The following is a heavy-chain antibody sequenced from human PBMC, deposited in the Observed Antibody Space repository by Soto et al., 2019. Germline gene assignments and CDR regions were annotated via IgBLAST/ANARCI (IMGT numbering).Heavy chain of an antibody. V-gene: IGHV4-59*01. CDR1: GGSFSGYS. CDR3: AREGNLGRWLQPLDF. Sequence: SETLSLTCAVYGGSFSGYSWSWVRQPPGKGLEWIGNIHYNGNTKYNPSLKSRVTMSVDTSKNQFSLKPISVTAADTAKYFCAREGNLGRWLQPLDFWGQGTLVTVSS. D-gene: IGHD5-12*01. CDR2: IHYNGNT. J-gene: IGHJ4*02.